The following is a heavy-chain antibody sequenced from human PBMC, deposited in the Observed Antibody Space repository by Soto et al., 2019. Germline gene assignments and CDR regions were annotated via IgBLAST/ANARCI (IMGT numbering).Heavy chain of an antibody. V-gene: IGHV3-23*01. D-gene: IGHD2-15*01. CDR1: GFTFSSYA. CDR3: AKRRGAGGHFDY. J-gene: IGHJ4*02. CDR2: VSIGGST. Sequence: DVQLLESGGGLVQPEGSLRLSCAASGFTFSSYAMGWVRQGPGKGLEWVAVVSIGGSTHYADSVRGRFTIPRDNSKNTLALQMNSLTAEDTAVYLCAKRRGAGGHFDYWGQGALVTVSS.